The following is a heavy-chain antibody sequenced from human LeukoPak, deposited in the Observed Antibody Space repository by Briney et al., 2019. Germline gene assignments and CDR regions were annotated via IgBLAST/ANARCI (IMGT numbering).Heavy chain of an antibody. CDR2: SSSSGSTK. V-gene: IGHV3-48*03. CDR3: ARSNRYSSGGDWFDP. J-gene: IGHJ5*02. Sequence: GGSLRLPCAASGFTCSSYEMNWVRQAPGKGREWVSYSSSSGSTKYYADSVKGRFTISRDNAKNSLYLQMNSLRAEDTAVYYCARSNRYSSGGDWFDPWGQGTLVTVSS. CDR1: GFTCSSYE. D-gene: IGHD6-25*01.